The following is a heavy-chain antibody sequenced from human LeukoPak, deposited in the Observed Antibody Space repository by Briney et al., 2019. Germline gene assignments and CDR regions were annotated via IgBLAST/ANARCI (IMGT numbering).Heavy chain of an antibody. CDR2: ISYDGSNK. CDR1: GFTFSSYA. J-gene: IGHJ4*02. V-gene: IGHV3-30-3*01. CDR3: ARGRGIAARPAFDY. Sequence: GRSLRLSCAASGFTFSSYAMHWVRQAPGKGLEWVAVISYDGSNKYYADSVKGRFTISRDNSKNTLYLQMSSLRAEDTAVYYCARGRGIAARPAFDYWGQGTLVTVSS. D-gene: IGHD6-6*01.